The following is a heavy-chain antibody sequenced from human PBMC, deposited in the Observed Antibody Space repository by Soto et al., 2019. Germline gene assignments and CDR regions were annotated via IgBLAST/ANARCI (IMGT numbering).Heavy chain of an antibody. CDR3: ASYSGYDIGAFDT. V-gene: IGHV4-30-2*01. CDR1: GGTISSGGYY. CDR2: IYHSGST. D-gene: IGHD5-12*01. Sequence: SELLSLTWVAFGGTISSGGYYRSLIRQPPGKGREWIAYIYHSGSTYYNPSPKSRVTISVDWSKNQFSLKLSSVTAADTAVYYFASYSGYDIGAFDTSGQGTMVT. J-gene: IGHJ3*02.